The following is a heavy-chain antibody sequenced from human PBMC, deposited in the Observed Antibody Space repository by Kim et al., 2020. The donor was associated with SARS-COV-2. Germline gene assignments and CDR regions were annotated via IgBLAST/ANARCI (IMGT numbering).Heavy chain of an antibody. CDR3: ANPRVVVAYFDY. J-gene: IGHJ4*02. CDR1: GFTFSSYA. V-gene: IGHV3-23*01. CDR2: ISGSGGST. D-gene: IGHD2-15*01. Sequence: GGSLRLSCAASGFTFSSYAMSWVRQAPRKGLEWVSAISGSGGSTYYADSVKGRFTISRDNSKNTLYLQMNSLRAEDTAVYYCANPRVVVAYFDYWGQGTLVTVSS.